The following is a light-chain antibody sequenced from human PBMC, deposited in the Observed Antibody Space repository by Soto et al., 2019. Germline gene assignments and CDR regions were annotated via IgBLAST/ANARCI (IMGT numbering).Light chain of an antibody. CDR3: SSHASRSTLI. CDR2: DVS. V-gene: IGLV2-14*03. CDR1: SSDVGSYNE. J-gene: IGLJ2*01. Sequence: QSALTQPASVSGSPGQSTTVSCTGTSSDVGSYNEVSWYQQRPGKAPKLIIYDVSNRPSGVSNRFSGSKSGNTASLTISGLQAEDEADYYCSSHASRSTLIFGGGTKLTVL.